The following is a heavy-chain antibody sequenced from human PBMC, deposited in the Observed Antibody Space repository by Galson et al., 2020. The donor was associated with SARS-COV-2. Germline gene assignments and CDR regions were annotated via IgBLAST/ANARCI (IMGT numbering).Heavy chain of an antibody. Sequence: ASVKVSCKASGYTFATYGITWVRQAPGQGLEWMGWISAYNGNTNYPQKLQGRVTMTTDTSTSTAYMELRSLRSDDTAVYYCARGGTIVVVTRYYFDYWGQGTLVTVSS. D-gene: IGHD2-21*02. CDR1: GYTFATYG. J-gene: IGHJ4*02. V-gene: IGHV1-18*04. CDR2: ISAYNGNT. CDR3: ARGGTIVVVTRYYFDY.